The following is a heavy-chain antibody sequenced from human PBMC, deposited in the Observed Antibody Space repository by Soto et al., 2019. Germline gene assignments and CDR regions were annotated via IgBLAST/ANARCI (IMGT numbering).Heavy chain of an antibody. CDR2: INPNSGGT. J-gene: IGHJ6*02. D-gene: IGHD3-3*01. CDR1: GYTFTGYY. CDR3: ARGSAYYDFWSGYYTDYYYYGMDV. V-gene: IGHV1-2*04. Sequence: ASVKVSCKASGYTFTGYYMHWVRQAPGQGLEWMGWINPNSGGTNYAQKFQGWVTMTRDTSISTAYMELSRPRSDDTAVYYCARGSAYYDFWSGYYTDYYYYGMDVWGQGTTVTVSS.